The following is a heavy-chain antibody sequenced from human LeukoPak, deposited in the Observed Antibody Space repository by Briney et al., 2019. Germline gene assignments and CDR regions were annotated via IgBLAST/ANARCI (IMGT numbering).Heavy chain of an antibody. Sequence: GASVKVSCKASGYTFTSYGISWVRQAPGQGFEWMGWISAYNGNTNYAQKLQGRVTMTTDTSTRTAYIELRSLRSDDTAVYYCARDGRDIVVVPAALGWFDPWGQGTLVTVSS. V-gene: IGHV1-18*01. CDR3: ARDGRDIVVVPAALGWFDP. J-gene: IGHJ5*02. CDR1: GYTFTSYG. D-gene: IGHD2-2*01. CDR2: ISAYNGNT.